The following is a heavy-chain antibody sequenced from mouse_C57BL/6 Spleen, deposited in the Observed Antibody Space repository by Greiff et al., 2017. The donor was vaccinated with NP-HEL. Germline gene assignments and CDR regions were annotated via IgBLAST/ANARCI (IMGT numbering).Heavy chain of an antibody. V-gene: IGHV1-15*01. Sequence: QVQLQQPGAELVRPGSSVKLSCKASGYTFTDYEMHWVKQTPVHGLEWIGAIDPETGGTAYNQKFKGKAILTADKSSSTAYMELRSLTSEDSAVYYCTLYYGWFAYWGQGTLVTVSA. D-gene: IGHD1-1*01. CDR3: TLYYGWFAY. CDR2: IDPETGGT. J-gene: IGHJ3*01. CDR1: GYTFTDYE.